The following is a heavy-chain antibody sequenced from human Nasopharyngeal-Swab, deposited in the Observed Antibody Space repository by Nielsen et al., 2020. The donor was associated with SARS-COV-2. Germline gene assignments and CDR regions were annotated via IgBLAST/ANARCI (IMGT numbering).Heavy chain of an antibody. Sequence: WIRQPPGKGLEWVSYISSSSSTIYYADSVKGRFTISRDNAKNSLYLQMNSLRAEDTAVYYCARARRGIAGTYFDYWGQGTLVTVSS. D-gene: IGHD6-13*01. J-gene: IGHJ4*02. CDR2: ISSSSSTI. CDR3: ARARRGIAGTYFDY. V-gene: IGHV3-11*01.